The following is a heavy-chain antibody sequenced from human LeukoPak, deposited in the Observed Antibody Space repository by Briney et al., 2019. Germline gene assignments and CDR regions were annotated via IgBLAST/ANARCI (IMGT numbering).Heavy chain of an antibody. CDR2: VYYTGNT. V-gene: IGHV4-61*08. J-gene: IGHJ4*02. D-gene: IGHD1-26*01. CDR1: GDPISGYSDY. Sequence: SETLSLACTVSGDPISGYSDYQRTWIRQPPGKELEWIGYVYYTGNTNYNPSLKNRFTSSVDTSKNQFSLKLTSVTAADTAVYYCAREYSAFDYWGQGILVTVSS. CDR3: AREYSAFDY.